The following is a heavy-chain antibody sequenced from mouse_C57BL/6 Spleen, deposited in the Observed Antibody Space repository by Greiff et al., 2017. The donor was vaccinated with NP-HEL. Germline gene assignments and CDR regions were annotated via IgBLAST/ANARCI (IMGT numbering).Heavy chain of an antibody. CDR1: GYTFTSYW. D-gene: IGHD1-1*02. V-gene: IGHV1-64*01. CDR2: IHPNSGST. Sequence: QVQLQQSGAELVKPGASVKLSCKASGYTFTSYWMHWVKQRPGQGLEWIGMIHPNSGSTNYNEKFKSKATLTVDKSSSTSDMQLSSLTSEDSAGYYCARGWESLDYWGQGTTLTVSS. CDR3: ARGWESLDY. J-gene: IGHJ2*01.